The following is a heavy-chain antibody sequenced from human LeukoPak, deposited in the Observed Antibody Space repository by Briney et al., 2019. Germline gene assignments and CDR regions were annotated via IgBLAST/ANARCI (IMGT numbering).Heavy chain of an antibody. J-gene: IGHJ4*02. CDR3: AKEGGYCSSTSCYFTAAGFAY. Sequence: GGSLRLSCAASGFTFSSYAMSWVRQAPGKGLEWVSVISGSGGSAYYADSVKGRFTISRDNSKNTLYLQMNSLRAEDTAIYYCAKEGGYCSSTSCYFTAAGFAYWGQGTLVTVSP. V-gene: IGHV3-23*01. CDR1: GFTFSSYA. D-gene: IGHD2-2*01. CDR2: ISGSGGSA.